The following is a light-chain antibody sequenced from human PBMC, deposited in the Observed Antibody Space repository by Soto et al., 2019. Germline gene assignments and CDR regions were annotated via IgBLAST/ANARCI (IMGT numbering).Light chain of an antibody. Sequence: EIVMTQSPATLSVSPGERVTLSCRASESVSSNLAWYQQRPGQTPRLLIYDSSTRATGIPARFSGSGSATEFTLTISSLLSEDFAVYYCQQYGGSSWTFGQGTKVEIK. CDR1: ESVSSN. CDR2: DSS. J-gene: IGKJ1*01. CDR3: QQYGGSSWT. V-gene: IGKV3-15*01.